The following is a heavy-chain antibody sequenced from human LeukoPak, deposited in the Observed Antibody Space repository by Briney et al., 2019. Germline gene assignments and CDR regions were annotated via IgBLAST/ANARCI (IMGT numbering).Heavy chain of an antibody. CDR3: ARTPGGEYSSYSDY. CDR1: GYTFTSYG. J-gene: IGHJ4*02. Sequence: ASVKVSCKASGYTFTSYGISWVRQAPGQGLEWMGWISAYNGNTNYAQKLQGRVTMTTDTSTSTAYMELRSLRSDDTAVYYCARTPGGEYSSYSDYWGQGTLVTVSS. D-gene: IGHD2/OR15-2a*01. V-gene: IGHV1-18*01. CDR2: ISAYNGNT.